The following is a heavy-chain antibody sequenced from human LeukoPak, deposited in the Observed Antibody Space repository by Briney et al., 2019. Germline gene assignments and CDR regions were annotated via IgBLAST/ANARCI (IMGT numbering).Heavy chain of an antibody. CDR3: ARDALTAMAPAYYYYGMDV. D-gene: IGHD5-18*01. J-gene: IGHJ6*02. CDR2: IYHSGST. Sequence: SETLSLTCAVSGRSLSSSNWWSWGRQPPGKGVGCIWEIYHSGSTNYNPSLKSRVTISVDKSKNQFSMKLSSVTAAGPAVYFCARDALTAMAPAYYYYGMDVWGQGPTVTVSS. V-gene: IGHV4-4*02. CDR1: GRSLSSSNW.